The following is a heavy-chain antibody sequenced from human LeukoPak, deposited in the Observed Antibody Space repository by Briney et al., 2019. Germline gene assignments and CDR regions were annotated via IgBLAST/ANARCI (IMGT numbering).Heavy chain of an antibody. J-gene: IGHJ4*02. CDR3: ARAPITSPFYFDY. Sequence: GGSQRLSCAASGFTFSSYAMHWVRQAPGKGLEWVAVISYDGSNKYYADSVKGRFTISRDNAKNSLYLQMDSLRAEDTALYYCARAPITSPFYFDYWGQGTLVTVSS. V-gene: IGHV3-30*04. CDR2: ISYDGSNK. D-gene: IGHD2-2*01. CDR1: GFTFSSYA.